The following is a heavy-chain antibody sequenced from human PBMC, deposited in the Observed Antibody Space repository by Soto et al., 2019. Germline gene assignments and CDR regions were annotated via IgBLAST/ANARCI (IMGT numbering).Heavy chain of an antibody. Sequence: PSETLSLTCSVSGGSISRGDYYLSWIRQHPGKGLEWIGYIYTSGTTFYNPSLKSRVTISIETSKNRFSLNLTSVTAADTAVYYCAREVLAITHFIDYWGPGTLVT. D-gene: IGHD5-12*01. V-gene: IGHV4-31*02. CDR2: IYTSGTT. CDR3: AREVLAITHFIDY. CDR1: GGSISRGDYY. J-gene: IGHJ4*02.